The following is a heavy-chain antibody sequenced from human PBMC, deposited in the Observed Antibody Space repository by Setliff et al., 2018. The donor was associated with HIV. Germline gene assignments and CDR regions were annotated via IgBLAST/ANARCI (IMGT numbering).Heavy chain of an antibody. D-gene: IGHD3-10*01. V-gene: IGHV3-30*04. CDR3: AKDEAHYYYQYMDV. CDR2: ISYDGTNK. Sequence: GGSLRLSCAASGFNFRNSAIHWVRQAPGKGLEWVAIISYDGTNKYYADSVKGRFTISRDNSKDSLFPQMNSLRGEDTAVYYCAKDEAHYYYQYMDVWGKGTTVTVSS. J-gene: IGHJ6*03. CDR1: GFNFRNSA.